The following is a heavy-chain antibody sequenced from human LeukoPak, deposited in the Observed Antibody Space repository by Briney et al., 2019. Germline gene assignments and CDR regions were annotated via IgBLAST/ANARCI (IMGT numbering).Heavy chain of an antibody. J-gene: IGHJ5*02. CDR1: GFTFSDCY. Sequence: PGGSLRLSCAASGFTFSDCYMSWIRQAPGKGLEWVSYISSSGSTIYYADSVKGRFTISRDNAKNSLYLQMNSLRAEDTAVYYCARTLPRGDILTGYYPNNWFDPWGQGTLVTVSS. D-gene: IGHD3-9*01. V-gene: IGHV3-11*01. CDR2: ISSSGSTI. CDR3: ARTLPRGDILTGYYPNNWFDP.